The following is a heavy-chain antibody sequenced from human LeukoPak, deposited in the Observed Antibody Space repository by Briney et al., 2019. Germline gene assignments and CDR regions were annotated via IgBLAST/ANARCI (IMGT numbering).Heavy chain of an antibody. V-gene: IGHV4-34*01. CDR3: ARDLYGSGSYYDY. D-gene: IGHD3-10*01. CDR2: INHSGST. Sequence: SETLSLTCAVYGGSFSGYYWSWIRQPPGKGLEWIGEINHSGSTNYNPSLKSRVTISVDTSKNQFSLKLSSVTAADTAVYRCARDLYGSGSYYDYWGQGTLVTVSS. J-gene: IGHJ4*02. CDR1: GGSFSGYY.